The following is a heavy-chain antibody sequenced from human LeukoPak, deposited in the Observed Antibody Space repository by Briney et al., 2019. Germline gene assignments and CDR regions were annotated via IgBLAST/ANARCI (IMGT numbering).Heavy chain of an antibody. CDR3: ARRPKTYYYGSGKRGIYYYYYYMDV. CDR2: INHSGST. Sequence: ASETLSLTCAVYGGSFSGYYWSWIRQPPGKGLEWIGEINHSGSTNYNPSLKSRVTISVDTSKNQFSLKLSSVTAADTAVYYCARRPKTYYYGSGKRGIYYYYYYMDVWGKGTTVTVSS. D-gene: IGHD3-10*01. J-gene: IGHJ6*03. CDR1: GGSFSGYY. V-gene: IGHV4-34*01.